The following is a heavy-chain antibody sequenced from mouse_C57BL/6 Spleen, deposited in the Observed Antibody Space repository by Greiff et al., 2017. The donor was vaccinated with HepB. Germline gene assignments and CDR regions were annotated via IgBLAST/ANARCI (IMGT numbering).Heavy chain of an antibody. CDR2: IYPGSGST. J-gene: IGHJ4*01. V-gene: IGHV1-55*01. CDR3: ARGGWLRRGENAMDY. D-gene: IGHD2-2*01. CDR1: GYTFTSYW. Sequence: VQLQQPGAELVKPGASVKMSCKASGYTFTSYWITWVKQRPGQGLEWIGDIYPGSGSTNYNEKFKSKATLTVDTSSSTAYMQLSSLTSEDSAVYYWARGGWLRRGENAMDYWGQGTSVTVSS.